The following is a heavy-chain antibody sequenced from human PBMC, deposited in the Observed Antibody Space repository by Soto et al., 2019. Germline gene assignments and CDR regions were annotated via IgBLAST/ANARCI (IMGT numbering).Heavy chain of an antibody. CDR1: GFTFSSYW. D-gene: IGHD2-15*01. Sequence: EEQLVESGGGLVQPGGSLRLSCAASGFTFSSYWMDWVRQAPGKGLEWVANIKEDGSEAKYVDSVKGRFTISRDNAKKSLSLQMNSLRPEDTAVYYCARASRILPNVWGKGTTVTVSS. CDR2: IKEDGSEA. CDR3: ARASRILPNV. J-gene: IGHJ6*04. V-gene: IGHV3-7*04.